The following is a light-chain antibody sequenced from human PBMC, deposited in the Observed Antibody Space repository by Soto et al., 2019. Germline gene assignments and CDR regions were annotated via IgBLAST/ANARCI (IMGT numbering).Light chain of an antibody. CDR1: QTVSSS. CDR3: QQHINWPLT. CDR2: EAS. J-gene: IGKJ4*01. V-gene: IGKV3-11*01. Sequence: EIELTQSPATLSLSPGERATISCRASQTVSSSLAWYQQKPGQAPRLLIYEASNRATGIPARFSGSGSGADFTLTISSLEPEDFALYYCQQHINWPLTFGGGTKVEIK.